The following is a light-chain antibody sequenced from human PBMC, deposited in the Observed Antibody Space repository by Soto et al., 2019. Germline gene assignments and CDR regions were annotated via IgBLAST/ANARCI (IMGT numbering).Light chain of an antibody. J-gene: IGLJ1*01. CDR1: KLGDKY. CDR3: QAWDSRTYV. V-gene: IGLV3-1*01. CDR2: QDS. Sequence: SSELTQPPSVSVSPGQTASITCSGDKLGDKYACWYQQKPGQSPVVVIYQDSKRPSGIPERFSGSNSGNTATLTIGGTQDMDEADYYCQAWDSRTYVFGTGTKLTVL.